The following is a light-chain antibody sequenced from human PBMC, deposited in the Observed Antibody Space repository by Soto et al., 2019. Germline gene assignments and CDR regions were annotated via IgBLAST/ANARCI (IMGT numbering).Light chain of an antibody. CDR1: SSNIGAGRD. Sequence: QSVLTQPPSVSGAPGQRVIISCTGSSSNIGAGRDVHWYRQFPGEAPKFLISDSNHRPPGVPDRFSVSKSGASASLAITGLRAEDEGDYFCQSYGTSLSGLYVFGTGTKVTVL. V-gene: IGLV1-40*01. J-gene: IGLJ1*01. CDR3: QSYGTSLSGLYV. CDR2: DSN.